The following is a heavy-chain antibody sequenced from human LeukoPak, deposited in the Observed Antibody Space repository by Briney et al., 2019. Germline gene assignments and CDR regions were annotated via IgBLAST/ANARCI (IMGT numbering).Heavy chain of an antibody. J-gene: IGHJ3*02. CDR1: GFTLSSYE. Sequence: GGSLRLSCAASGFTLSSYEMNWVRLAPGKGLEWISCISRTGNSIYYADSVKGRFTISRDNAKNSLYLQMNSLRAEDTALYYCARELRNSFDIWGQGTMVTVSS. V-gene: IGHV3-48*03. CDR3: ARELRNSFDI. D-gene: IGHD5-12*01. CDR2: ISRTGNSI.